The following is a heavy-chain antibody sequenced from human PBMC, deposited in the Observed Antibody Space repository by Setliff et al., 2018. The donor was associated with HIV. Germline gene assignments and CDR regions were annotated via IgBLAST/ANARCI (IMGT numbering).Heavy chain of an antibody. Sequence: GGSLRLSCAASGFTFSTYAMTWVRQAPGKGLEWVSSISSSGGTTYFADSVKGRFTISRDNAKNSLYLQMNSLRAEDTAVYSCARDNHYYYYMDVWGKGTTVTVSS. CDR2: ISSSGGTT. V-gene: IGHV3-21*04. J-gene: IGHJ6*03. CDR1: GFTFSTYA. CDR3: ARDNHYYYYMDV.